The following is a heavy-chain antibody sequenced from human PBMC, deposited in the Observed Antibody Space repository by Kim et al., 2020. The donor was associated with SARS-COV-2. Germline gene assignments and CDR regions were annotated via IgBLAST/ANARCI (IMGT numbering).Heavy chain of an antibody. D-gene: IGHD3-3*01. CDR2: SDKI. Sequence: SDKIFYADSVKGRFTISGDNAKNSLYLQMNSLRDEDTALYYCTKNTAPFDWGQGTLVIVSS. V-gene: IGHV3-48*02. J-gene: IGHJ4*02. CDR3: TKNTAPFD.